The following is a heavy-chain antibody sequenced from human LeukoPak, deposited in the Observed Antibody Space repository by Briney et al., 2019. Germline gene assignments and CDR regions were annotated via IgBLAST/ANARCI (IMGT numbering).Heavy chain of an antibody. V-gene: IGHV4-4*07. CDR3: ARENWNYGEDF. Sequence: SETLSLTCTVSGGSISNYYWSWIRQPAGKGLEWIGRVHSSRGSNYNPSLKSRVTMSVDTSKNQVSLKLIAVTAADSAVYYCARENWNYGEDFWGQGALVTVSS. CDR1: GGSISNYY. J-gene: IGHJ4*02. CDR2: VHSSRGS. D-gene: IGHD1-7*01.